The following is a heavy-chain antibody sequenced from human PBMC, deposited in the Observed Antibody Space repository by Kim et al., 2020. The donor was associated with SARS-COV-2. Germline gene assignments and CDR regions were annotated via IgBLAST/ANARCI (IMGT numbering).Heavy chain of an antibody. CDR2: VWYDGSDK. Sequence: GGSLRLSCAASGFPFSSYGIHWVRQAPGKGLEWVAVVWYDGSDKYYADSVKGRFTISRDNSKNTLYLQMNDLRAEDTAVYYCAREYLIPTVGNFHYYGMDLWGQGTAVAVSS. CDR1: GFPFSSYG. J-gene: IGHJ6*02. CDR3: AREYLIPTVGNFHYYGMDL. V-gene: IGHV3-33*01. D-gene: IGHD6-13*01.